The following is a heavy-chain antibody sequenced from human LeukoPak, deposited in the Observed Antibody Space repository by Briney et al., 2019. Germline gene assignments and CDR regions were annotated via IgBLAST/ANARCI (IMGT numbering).Heavy chain of an antibody. D-gene: IGHD3-3*02. CDR2: ISSSSTYI. V-gene: IGHV3-21*01. J-gene: IGHJ4*02. CDR1: GFTFISYN. Sequence: KPGGSLRLSCAASGFTFISYNMNWVRQAPGKGLEWVSPISSSSTYIYYADSVKGRFTIPRDNAKNSLYLQMNSLRAEDTAVYYCARDPPSFALWGQGTLVTVSS. CDR3: ARDPPSFAL.